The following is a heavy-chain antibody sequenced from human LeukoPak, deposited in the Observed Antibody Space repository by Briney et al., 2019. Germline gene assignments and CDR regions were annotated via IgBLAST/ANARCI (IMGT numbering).Heavy chain of an antibody. CDR2: ITSDGSST. CDR3: AKRPMAGSGSSPNRHFDY. CDR1: GFTFSSYW. J-gene: IGHJ4*02. Sequence: PGGSLRLPCAASGFTFSSYWMHWVRQAPGKGLVWVSRITSDGSSTNYADSVKGRFTISRDNAKDTLYLQMNSLRAEDTAVYYCAKRPMAGSGSSPNRHFDYWGQGTLVTVSS. D-gene: IGHD1-26*01. V-gene: IGHV3-74*01.